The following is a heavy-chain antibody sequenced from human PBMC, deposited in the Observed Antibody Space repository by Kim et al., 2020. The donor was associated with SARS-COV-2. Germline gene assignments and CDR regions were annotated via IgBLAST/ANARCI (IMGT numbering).Heavy chain of an antibody. CDR1: GFTFSNYW. CDR3: VRYDGFDV. V-gene: IGHV3-7*05. CDR2: INEDGGQK. Sequence: GGSLRLSCAVSGFTFSNYWMIWVRQSPEKGLEWVANINEDGGQKYYADSVRGRFTISRDNAKNSLYLQMNSLRVDDTAVYYCVRYDGFDVWGQGTKITVS. J-gene: IGHJ3*01.